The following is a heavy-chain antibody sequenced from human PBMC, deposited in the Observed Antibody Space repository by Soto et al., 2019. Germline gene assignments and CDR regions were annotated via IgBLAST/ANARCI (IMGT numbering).Heavy chain of an antibody. CDR3: ARDPLCFGELVFWFDP. CDR2: IWYDGSNK. D-gene: IGHD3-10*01. Sequence: QVQLVESGGGVVQPGRSLRLSCAASGFTFSSYGMHWVRQAPGKGLEWVAVIWYDGSNKYYADSVKGRFTISRDNSKNTLYLQMNSLRAEDTAVYYCARDPLCFGELVFWFDPWGQGTLVTVSS. J-gene: IGHJ5*02. CDR1: GFTFSSYG. V-gene: IGHV3-33*01.